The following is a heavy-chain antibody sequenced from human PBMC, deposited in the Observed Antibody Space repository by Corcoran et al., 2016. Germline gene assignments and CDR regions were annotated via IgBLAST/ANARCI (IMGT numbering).Heavy chain of an antibody. Sequence: EVQLVESGGGLIQPGGSLRLSCAASGFTVSSNYMSSVRQAPGKGLEWVSVIYSGGSTYYADSVKGRFTISRENSKNTLYLQMKSLRAEDTAVYYCARGEQLVPMFDYWGQGTLVTVSS. V-gene: IGHV3-53*01. CDR3: ARGEQLVPMFDY. J-gene: IGHJ4*02. CDR2: IYSGGST. CDR1: GFTVSSNY. D-gene: IGHD6-13*01.